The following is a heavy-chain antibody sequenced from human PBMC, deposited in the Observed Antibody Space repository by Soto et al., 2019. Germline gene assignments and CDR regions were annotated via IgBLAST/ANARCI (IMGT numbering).Heavy chain of an antibody. CDR3: AKDKARNGGR. Sequence: PGGTLRLSCAASGFTFSSYAMSWVRQAPGKGLEWVSAISGSGGSTYYADFVKGRVTISRDNTKNTVYLQRNSLRAEDTAVYYCAKDKARNGGRWGQGTLVTVSS. D-gene: IGHD3-10*01. J-gene: IGHJ4*02. V-gene: IGHV3-23*01. CDR2: ISGSGGST. CDR1: GFTFSSYA.